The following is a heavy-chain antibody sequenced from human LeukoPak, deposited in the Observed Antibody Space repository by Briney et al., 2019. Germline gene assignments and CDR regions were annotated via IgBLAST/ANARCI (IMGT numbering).Heavy chain of an antibody. J-gene: IGHJ4*02. Sequence: GGSLRLSCAASGFTFSSYSMNWVRQAPGKGLEWVSSISSSSSYIYYADSVKGRFTISRDNAKNSLYLQMNSLRAEDTAVYYCARGGTCYYDSSGYYLMTLFDYWGQGTLVTVSS. CDR1: GFTFSSYS. D-gene: IGHD3-22*01. CDR3: ARGGTCYYDSSGYYLMTLFDY. CDR2: ISSSSSYI. V-gene: IGHV3-21*01.